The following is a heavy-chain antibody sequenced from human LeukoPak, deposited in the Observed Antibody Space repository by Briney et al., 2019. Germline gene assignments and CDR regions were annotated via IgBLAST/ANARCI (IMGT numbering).Heavy chain of an antibody. Sequence: PGGSLRLSCAASDFTFSSYAMSWVRQAPGKGLEWVSSISASGGRPYYADSVKGRFTISRDNSNNTLYLQMNSQRAEATAKYYCAKDASTKVTTTFDYWGQGTLVTVSS. CDR1: DFTFSSYA. CDR2: ISASGGRP. V-gene: IGHV3-23*01. D-gene: IGHD4-17*01. CDR3: AKDASTKVTTTFDY. J-gene: IGHJ4*02.